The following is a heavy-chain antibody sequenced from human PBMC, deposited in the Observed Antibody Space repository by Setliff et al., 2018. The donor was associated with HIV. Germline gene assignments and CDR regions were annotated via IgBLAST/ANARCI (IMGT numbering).Heavy chain of an antibody. Sequence: GESLKISCKGSGYSFIRYWIGWVRQMPGKGLEWMGILYPGDSDTSYSPSFQGQVTISADKSISTAYLQWRILKAADTAMYYCARHYTSGWYGESGAFDVWAQGTMVTVSS. CDR1: GYSFIRYW. V-gene: IGHV5-51*01. CDR2: LYPGDSDT. CDR3: ARHYTSGWYGESGAFDV. D-gene: IGHD6-19*01. J-gene: IGHJ3*01.